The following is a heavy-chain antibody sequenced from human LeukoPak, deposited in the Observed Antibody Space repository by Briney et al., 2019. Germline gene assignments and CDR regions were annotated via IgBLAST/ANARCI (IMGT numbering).Heavy chain of an antibody. J-gene: IGHJ6*03. D-gene: IGHD2-8*01. CDR2: IQYDRTNE. CDR1: GFTFSSYS. Sequence: GGSLRLSCAASGFTFSSYSMNWVRQAPGKGLEWVAYIQYDRTNEQYAHSVKGRFRISRDNSNNILYLQMNSLRTEDTAVYYCAKGRCSNGIGCYYYYMEVWGKGTTVTISS. CDR3: AKGRCSNGIGCYYYYMEV. V-gene: IGHV3-30*02.